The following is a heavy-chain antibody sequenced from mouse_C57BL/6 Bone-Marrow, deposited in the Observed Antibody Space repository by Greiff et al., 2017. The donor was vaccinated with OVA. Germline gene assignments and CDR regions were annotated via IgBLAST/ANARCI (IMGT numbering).Heavy chain of an antibody. D-gene: IGHD3-2*02. CDR3: ARRRTTQATYYYAMDY. CDR2: IHPNSGST. CDR1: GYTFTSYW. V-gene: IGHV1-64*01. J-gene: IGHJ4*01. Sequence: VQLQQPGAELVKPGASVKLSCKASGYTFTSYWMHWVKQRPGQGLEWIGMIHPNSGSTNYNEKFKSKATLTVDKSSSTAYMQLSSLTSEDSAVYYCARRRTTQATYYYAMDYWGQGTSVTVSS.